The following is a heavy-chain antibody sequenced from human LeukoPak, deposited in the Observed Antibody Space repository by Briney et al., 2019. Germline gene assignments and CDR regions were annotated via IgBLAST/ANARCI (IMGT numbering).Heavy chain of an antibody. J-gene: IGHJ6*02. CDR3: ARDRRSGSYGRYYYYYYGMDV. CDR2: ISSSGSTI. D-gene: IGHD1-26*01. CDR1: GFTFSDYY. Sequence: GGSLRLSCAASGFTFSDYYMSWIRQAPGKGLEWVSYISSSGSTIYYADSVKGRFTISRDNAKNSLYLQMNSLRAEDTAVYYCARDRRSGSYGRYYYYYYGMDVWGQGTTATVSS. V-gene: IGHV3-11*01.